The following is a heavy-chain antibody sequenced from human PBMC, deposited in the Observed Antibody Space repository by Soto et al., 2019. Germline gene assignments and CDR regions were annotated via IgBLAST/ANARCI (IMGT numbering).Heavy chain of an antibody. CDR3: ARGGDSSGYYYIYYGMDV. J-gene: IGHJ6*02. CDR1: GFTLSSYG. V-gene: IGHV3-33*01. D-gene: IGHD3-22*01. Sequence: PGGSLRLSCAASGFTLSSYGMHWVRQAPGKGLEWVAVIWYDGSNKYYADSVKGRFTISRDNSKNTLYLQMNSLRAEDTAVYYCARGGDSSGYYYIYYGMDVWGQGTTVTVSS. CDR2: IWYDGSNK.